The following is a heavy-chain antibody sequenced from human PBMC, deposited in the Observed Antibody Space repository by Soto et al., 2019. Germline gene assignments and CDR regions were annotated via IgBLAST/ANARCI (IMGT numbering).Heavy chain of an antibody. CDR1: GGSISSSSYY. Sequence: PSETLSLTCTVSGGSISSSSYYWGWIRQPPGKGLEWIGSIYYSGSTYYNPSLKSRVTISVDTSKNQFSLKLSSVTAADTAVYYCARPGMDVWGQGTTVTVSS. J-gene: IGHJ6*02. V-gene: IGHV4-39*01. CDR2: IYYSGST. CDR3: ARPGMDV.